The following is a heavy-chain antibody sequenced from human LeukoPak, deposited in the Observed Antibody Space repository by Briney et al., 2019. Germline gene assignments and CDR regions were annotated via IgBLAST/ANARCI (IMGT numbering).Heavy chain of an antibody. CDR2: ISGSGGSA. J-gene: IGHJ4*02. Sequence: GGSLRLSCAASGFTFSSYAMSWVRQAPGKGLEWVSAISGSGGSAYYADSVKGRCTISRDNSKNTLYLQMNSQSAEDTAVYYCAKDRNALFDDWGQGTLVTVSS. CDR3: AKDRNALFDD. V-gene: IGHV3-23*01. D-gene: IGHD2-2*01. CDR1: GFTFSSYA.